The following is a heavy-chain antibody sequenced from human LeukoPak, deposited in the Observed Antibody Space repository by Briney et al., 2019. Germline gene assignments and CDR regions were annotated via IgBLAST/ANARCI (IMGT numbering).Heavy chain of an antibody. CDR1: GFIFSSSE. CDR3: ARDRSGYANDAFDF. J-gene: IGHJ3*01. V-gene: IGHV3-48*03. Sequence: GGSLRLSCAASGFIFSSSEMNWVRQAPGKGLEWVSYISSSGGTIYYADSVKGRFTISRDNSKNTMFLQMNSLRAEDTAVYHCARDRSGYANDAFDFWGQGTMVTVSS. CDR2: ISSSGGTI. D-gene: IGHD3-3*01.